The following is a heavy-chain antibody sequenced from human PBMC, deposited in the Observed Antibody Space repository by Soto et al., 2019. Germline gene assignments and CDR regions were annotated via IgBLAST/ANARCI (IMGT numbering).Heavy chain of an antibody. V-gene: IGHV3-21*06. D-gene: IGHD7-27*01. Sequence: PGGSLRLSCAASGFTFTRYSMNWVRQAPGKGLEWVSSISSTTNYIYYGDSMKGRFTISRDNAKNSLYLEMNSLRAEDTAVYYCARESEDLTSNFDYWGQGSLVTVSS. CDR2: ISSTTNYI. CDR1: GFTFTRYS. J-gene: IGHJ4*02. CDR3: ARESEDLTSNFDY.